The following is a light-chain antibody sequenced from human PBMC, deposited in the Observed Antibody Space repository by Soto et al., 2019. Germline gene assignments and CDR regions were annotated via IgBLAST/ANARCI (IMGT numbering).Light chain of an antibody. CDR3: QKYGNLPIT. J-gene: IGKJ5*01. CDR1: QDINVY. V-gene: IGKV1-33*01. CDR2: DAS. Sequence: DIQMTQSPSSLSASVGDRVTITCQASQDINVYLNWYQQRPGKAPKLLIFDASTLKTGVPSRFSGSGSGTDFIFTITSLQPEDIAMYYCQKYGNLPITFGQGTRLEIK.